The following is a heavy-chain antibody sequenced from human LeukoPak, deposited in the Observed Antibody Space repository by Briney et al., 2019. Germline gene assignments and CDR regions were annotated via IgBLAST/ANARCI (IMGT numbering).Heavy chain of an antibody. V-gene: IGHV4-4*07. Sequence: SETLSLTCTVSGGSISSYYWSWIRQPAAKGLQWIVRIYTSGSTNYNPSLKSRVTISVDTSKNRFSLKLSSVTAADTAVYYCAREGPRIAAAGAGAFDIWGQGTMVTVSS. CDR2: IYTSGST. CDR3: AREGPRIAAAGAGAFDI. CDR1: GGSISSYY. J-gene: IGHJ3*02. D-gene: IGHD6-13*01.